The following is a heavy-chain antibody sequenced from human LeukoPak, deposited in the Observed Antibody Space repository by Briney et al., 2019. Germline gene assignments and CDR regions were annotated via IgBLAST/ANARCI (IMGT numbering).Heavy chain of an antibody. J-gene: IGHJ4*02. Sequence: GGSLRLSCAASGFTFSSYGMSWVRQAPGKGLEWVSAISGSGGSTYYADSVKGRFTISRDNSKNTLYLQVNSLRAEDTAVYYCAKDKSVLRYFDWLSTPLDYWGQGTLVTVSS. D-gene: IGHD3-9*01. V-gene: IGHV3-23*01. CDR1: GFTFSSYG. CDR3: AKDKSVLRYFDWLSTPLDY. CDR2: ISGSGGST.